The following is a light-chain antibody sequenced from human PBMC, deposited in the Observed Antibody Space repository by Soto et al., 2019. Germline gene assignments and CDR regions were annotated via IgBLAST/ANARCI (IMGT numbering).Light chain of an antibody. CDR3: SSYTTSSTQV. CDR1: SSDVGAYNY. V-gene: IGLV2-14*03. J-gene: IGLJ2*01. CDR2: DVT. Sequence: QSALTQPASVSGSPGQSIAISCTGTSSDVGAYNYVSWYQQHPGRAPKLIIFDVTNRPSGVSNRFSGSKSGDTASLTISGLQAEDEADYYCSSYTTSSTQVFGGGTKVTVL.